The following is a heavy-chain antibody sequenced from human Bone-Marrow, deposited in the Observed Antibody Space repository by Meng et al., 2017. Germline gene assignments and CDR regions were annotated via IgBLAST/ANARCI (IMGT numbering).Heavy chain of an antibody. V-gene: IGHV3-23*01. D-gene: IGHD3-9*01. Sequence: EVQLLASGGDLLQPGGSLRHSCAASGFTFSNYAMSWFRQAPGKGLKWVSSISASGGSTYYADSVKGRFTISRDNSKNTLYLQLNSLRAEDTAAYYCARQDGTTGYPIFDYWGPGTLVTVSS. CDR2: ISASGGST. J-gene: IGHJ4*02. CDR3: ARQDGTTGYPIFDY. CDR1: GFTFSNYA.